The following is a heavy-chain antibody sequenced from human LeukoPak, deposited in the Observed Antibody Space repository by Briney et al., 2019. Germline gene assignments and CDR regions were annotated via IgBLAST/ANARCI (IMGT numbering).Heavy chain of an antibody. CDR2: ISSSSNTI. CDR1: GFTFSSYW. D-gene: IGHD1-26*01. Sequence: GGSLRLSCAASGFTFSSYWMHWVRQAPGKGLEWVSYISSSSNTIYYADSVKGRFTISRDNAKNSLCLQMNSLRDEDTAIYYCAKDQGAINVWGQGTLVTVSS. CDR3: AKDQGAINV. V-gene: IGHV3-48*02. J-gene: IGHJ4*02.